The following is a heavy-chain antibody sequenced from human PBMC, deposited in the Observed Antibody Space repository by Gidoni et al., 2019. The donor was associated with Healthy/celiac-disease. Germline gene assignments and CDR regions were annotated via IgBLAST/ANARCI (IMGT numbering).Heavy chain of an antibody. CDR2: SSGSGGST. CDR3: AKFIAAAGTGGY. D-gene: IGHD6-13*01. V-gene: IGHV3-23*01. J-gene: IGHJ4*02. Sequence: EVQLLESGGGLVQPGGSLRLSCAASGFTFSSYAMSWVRQAPGKGLEWVSASSGSGGSTYYADSVKGRFTISRDNSKNPLYLQMNSLRAEDTAVYYCAKFIAAAGTGGYWGQGTLVTVSS. CDR1: GFTFSSYA.